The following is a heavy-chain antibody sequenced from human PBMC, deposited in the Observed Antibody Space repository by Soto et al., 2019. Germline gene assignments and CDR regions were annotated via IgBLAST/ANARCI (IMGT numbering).Heavy chain of an antibody. Sequence: EVQLVESGGGLVQPGGSLRLSCTASGFTFSNYWMNWIRQAPGKGLEWVANIKEDGSEKYYVDSVKGRFTTSRDNTKNSLFLQMNSLRGDDTAVYYCGGSGAAGGWGQGTLVTVSS. V-gene: IGHV3-7*02. CDR1: GFTFSNYW. J-gene: IGHJ4*02. CDR3: GGSGAAGG. CDR2: IKEDGSEK. D-gene: IGHD3-10*01.